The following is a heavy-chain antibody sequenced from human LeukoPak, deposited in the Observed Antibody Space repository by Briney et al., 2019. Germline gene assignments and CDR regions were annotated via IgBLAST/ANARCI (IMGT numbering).Heavy chain of an antibody. CDR1: GFTFSSYE. Sequence: PGGSLRLSCAASGFTFSSYEMNWVRQAPGKGLEWVSYISSSGSTIYYADSVKGRFTISRDNAKNSLYLQMNSLRAEDTAVYYCARDRVGYYYDYWGQETLVTVSS. V-gene: IGHV3-48*03. D-gene: IGHD3-22*01. CDR2: ISSSGSTI. CDR3: ARDRVGYYYDY. J-gene: IGHJ4*02.